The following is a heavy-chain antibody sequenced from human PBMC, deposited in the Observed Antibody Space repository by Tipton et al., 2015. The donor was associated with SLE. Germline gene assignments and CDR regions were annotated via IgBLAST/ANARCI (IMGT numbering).Heavy chain of an antibody. J-gene: IGHJ4*02. CDR2: ISSGSNTI. V-gene: IGHV3-48*02. CDR1: GFTFSAYS. CDR3: AREGSTQYYFDY. D-gene: IGHD2-2*01. Sequence: SLRLSCATSGFTFSAYSMNWVRQAPGKGLECISYISSGSNTIYYTNSVRGRFTVSRDNAKNSLYLQMNSLRDEDTAVYYCAREGSTQYYFDYWGQGTLVTVSS.